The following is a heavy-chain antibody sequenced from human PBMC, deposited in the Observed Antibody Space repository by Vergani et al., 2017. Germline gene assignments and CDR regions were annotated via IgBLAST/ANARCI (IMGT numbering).Heavy chain of an antibody. Sequence: QVQLQESGPGLVKPSETLSLTCTVSGGSISSGDYYWSWIRQPPGKGLEWIEYIYYSGSTYYNPSLKSRVTISVDTSKIQFSLKLSSVTAADTAVYYCATVTIVRGFKDWGQGTLVTVSS. J-gene: IGHJ4*02. V-gene: IGHV4-30-4*08. CDR3: ATVTIVRGFKD. CDR1: GGSISSGDYY. D-gene: IGHD3-10*01. CDR2: IYYSGST.